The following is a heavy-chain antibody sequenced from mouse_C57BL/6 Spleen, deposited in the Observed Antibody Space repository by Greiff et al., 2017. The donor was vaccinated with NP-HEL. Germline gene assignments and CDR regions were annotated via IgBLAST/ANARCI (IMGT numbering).Heavy chain of an antibody. CDR2: IDPSDSYT. D-gene: IGHD1-1*01. CDR1: GYTFTSYW. J-gene: IGHJ2*01. CDR3: ASYYYGSSYFDY. Sequence: QVQLQQPGAELVRPGTSVKLSCKASGYTFTSYWMHWVKQRPGQGLEWIGVIDPSDSYTNYNQKFKGKATLTVDTSSSTAYMQLSSLTSEDSAVYYCASYYYGSSYFDYWGQGTTLTVSS. V-gene: IGHV1-59*01.